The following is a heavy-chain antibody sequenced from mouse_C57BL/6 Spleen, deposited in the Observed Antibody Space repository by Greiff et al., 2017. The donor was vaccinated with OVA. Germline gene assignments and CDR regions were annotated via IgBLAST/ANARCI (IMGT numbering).Heavy chain of an antibody. V-gene: IGHV5-12*01. Sequence: EVQVVESGGGLVQPGGSLKLSCAASGFTFSDYYMYWVRQTPEKRLEWVAYISNGGGSTYYPDTVKGRFTISRDNAKNTLYLQMSRLKSEDTAMYYCARHDYWGQGTLVTVSA. CDR3: ARHDY. CDR1: GFTFSDYY. CDR2: ISNGGGST. J-gene: IGHJ3*01.